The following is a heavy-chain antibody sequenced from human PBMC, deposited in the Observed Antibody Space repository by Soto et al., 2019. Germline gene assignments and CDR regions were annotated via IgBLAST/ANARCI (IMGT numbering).Heavy chain of an antibody. CDR3: ARPPVKGIHV. CDR2: TKRDASET. D-gene: IGHD4-17*01. J-gene: IGHJ6*02. V-gene: IGHV3-7*01. Sequence: PGGSLRLSCEGTGFNFSSYWMHWVRQAPGKGLEWVANTKRDASETYYADSVKGRFTISRDNARNPLYLQMNSLRVEDTAVYYCARPPVKGIHVWGQGTTVTVSS. CDR1: GFNFSSYW.